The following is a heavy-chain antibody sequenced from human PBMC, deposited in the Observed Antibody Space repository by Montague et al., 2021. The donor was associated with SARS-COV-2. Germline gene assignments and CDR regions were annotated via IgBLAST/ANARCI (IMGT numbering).Heavy chain of an antibody. Sequence: SETLSLTCTVSGGSISSSSYYWGWIRQPPGKGLEWIGNIYYSGSTYYNPSLKSRVTISVDTSKNQFSLKLSSVTAADTAVYYCARLRDIVVVPAAFDYWGQGTLVTVSS. CDR3: ARLRDIVVVPAAFDY. CDR1: GGSISSSSYY. J-gene: IGHJ4*02. V-gene: IGHV4-39*01. CDR2: IYYSGST. D-gene: IGHD2-2*01.